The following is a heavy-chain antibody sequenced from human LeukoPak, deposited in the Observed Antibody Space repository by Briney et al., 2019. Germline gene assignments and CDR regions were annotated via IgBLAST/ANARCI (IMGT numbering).Heavy chain of an antibody. CDR3: AKGRKGEVVVVIFMS. J-gene: IGHJ5*02. CDR1: GFTFSSYA. Sequence: GGSLRLSCAASGFTFSSYAMSWVRQAPGKGLGWVSAISGSGGSTYYADSVKGRFTISRDNSKNTLYLQMNSLRAEDTAVYYCAKGRKGEVVVVIFMSWGQGTLVTVSS. V-gene: IGHV3-23*01. CDR2: ISGSGGST. D-gene: IGHD3-22*01.